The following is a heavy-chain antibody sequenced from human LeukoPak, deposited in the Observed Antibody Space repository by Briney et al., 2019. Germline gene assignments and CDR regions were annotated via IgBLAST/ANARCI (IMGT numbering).Heavy chain of an antibody. J-gene: IGHJ4*02. CDR3: ARKYCSSTSCYPRRSNYFDY. D-gene: IGHD2-2*01. V-gene: IGHV1-2*02. CDR2: INPNSGGT. CDR1: GYTFTGYY. Sequence: ASVKVSCKASGYTFTGYYMHWVRQAPGQGLEWMGWINPNSGGTNYAQKFQGRVTMTRDTSISTAYMELSRLRSDDTAVYYCARKYCSSTSCYPRRSNYFDYWGQGTLVTVSS.